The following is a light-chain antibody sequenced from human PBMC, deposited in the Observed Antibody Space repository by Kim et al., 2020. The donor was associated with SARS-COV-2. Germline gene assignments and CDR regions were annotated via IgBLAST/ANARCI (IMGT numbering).Light chain of an antibody. CDR1: QSVSSSY. Sequence: SPGERATLSCRASQSVSSSYLAGYQQKPGQAPRPLIYGASSRATGILDRFSGSGSGTDFTLTISRLGPEDFAVYYCQQYGSSALTFGQGTKVDIK. J-gene: IGKJ1*01. V-gene: IGKV3-20*01. CDR3: QQYGSSALT. CDR2: GAS.